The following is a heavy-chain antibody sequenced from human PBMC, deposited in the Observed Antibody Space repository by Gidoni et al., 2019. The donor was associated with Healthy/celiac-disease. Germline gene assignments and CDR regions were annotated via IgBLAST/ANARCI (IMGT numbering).Heavy chain of an antibody. CDR2: IYPGDSDT. CDR3: ARSDSGWLDAGWGYYYGMDV. CDR1: GYSFTSYW. V-gene: IGHV5-51*01. J-gene: IGHJ6*02. D-gene: IGHD6-19*01. Sequence: EVQLVQSGAEVKKPGESLQISCKGSGYSFTSYWTGWVRQMPGKGLEWMGIIYPGDSDTRYSPSFQGQVTISADKSISTAYLQWSSLKASDTAMYYCARSDSGWLDAGWGYYYGMDVWGQGTTVTVSS.